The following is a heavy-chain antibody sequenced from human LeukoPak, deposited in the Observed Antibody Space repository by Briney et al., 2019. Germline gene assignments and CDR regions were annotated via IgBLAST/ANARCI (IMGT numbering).Heavy chain of an antibody. CDR1: GFTFSSYG. Sequence: GGTLRLSCAASGFTFSSYGMSWVRQAPGKGLEWVSAISGSGGSTYYADSVKGRFTISRDNAKNSLYLQMNSLRAEDTALYYCARGRYSGSYLLDYWGQGTLVTVSS. V-gene: IGHV3-23*01. CDR2: ISGSGGST. D-gene: IGHD1-26*01. CDR3: ARGRYSGSYLLDY. J-gene: IGHJ4*02.